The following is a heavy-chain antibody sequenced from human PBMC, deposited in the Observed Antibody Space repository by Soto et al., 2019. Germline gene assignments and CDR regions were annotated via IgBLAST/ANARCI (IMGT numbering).Heavy chain of an antibody. V-gene: IGHV5-51*01. CDR1: GYSFTSYW. CDR3: ARHPVRGYSYGKPYYYYGMDV. J-gene: IGHJ6*02. Sequence: PGESLKICCKGSGYSFTSYWIGWVRQMPGKGLEWMGIIYPGDSDTRYSPSFQGQVTISADKSISTAYLQWSSLKASDTAMYYCARHPVRGYSYGKPYYYYGMDVWGQGTTVTVSS. D-gene: IGHD5-18*01. CDR2: IYPGDSDT.